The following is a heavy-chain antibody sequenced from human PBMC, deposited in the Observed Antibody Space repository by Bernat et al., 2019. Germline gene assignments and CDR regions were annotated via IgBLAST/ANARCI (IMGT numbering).Heavy chain of an antibody. Sequence: QVQLVESGGGVVQPGRSLRLSCAASGFTFSSYGMHWVRQAPGKGLEWVAVIWYDGSNKYYADSVKGRFTISRDNSKNTLYLQMNSLRAEDTAVYYCARGHFYYYGSGSFDDAFDIWGQGTMVTVSS. CDR3: ARGHFYYYGSGSFDDAFDI. J-gene: IGHJ3*02. CDR2: IWYDGSNK. V-gene: IGHV3-33*01. D-gene: IGHD3-10*01. CDR1: GFTFSSYG.